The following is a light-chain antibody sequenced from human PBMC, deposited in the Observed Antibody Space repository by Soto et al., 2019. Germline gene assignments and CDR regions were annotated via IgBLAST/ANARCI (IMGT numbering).Light chain of an antibody. CDR2: MAT. CDR3: QHYNSYSEA. Sequence: DIQMNRARCTLSRSLPYRGTITLRASESISSWLYWYKQKPGKAPTLLSYMATTLESGVPSRFSGSGSGTEFTPTISSLQTDDFATYYCQHYNSYSEAFGKGTKVDIK. CDR1: ESISSW. V-gene: IGKV1-5*03. J-gene: IGKJ1*01.